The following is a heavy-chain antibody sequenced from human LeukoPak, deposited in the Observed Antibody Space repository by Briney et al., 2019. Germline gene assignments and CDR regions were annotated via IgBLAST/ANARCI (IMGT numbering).Heavy chain of an antibody. J-gene: IGHJ4*02. D-gene: IGHD1-26*01. V-gene: IGHV3-30*02. CDR3: AKSGGSYYVGYFDY. Sequence: GGSLRLSCAASGFTFSSYGMHWVRQAPGKGLERVAFIRYDGSNKYYADSVKGRFTISRDNSKNTLYLQMNSLRAEDTAVYYCAKSGGSYYVGYFDYWGQGTLVTVSS. CDR1: GFTFSSYG. CDR2: IRYDGSNK.